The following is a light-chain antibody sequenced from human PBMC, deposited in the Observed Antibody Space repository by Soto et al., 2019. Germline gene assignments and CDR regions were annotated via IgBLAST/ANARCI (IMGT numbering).Light chain of an antibody. Sequence: QSALTQPASVSGSPGQSITISCTGTSSDVGGYNYVSWYQQHPGKAPQLMIYEVSNRPSGVSNRSSGSKSGNTASLTISGLQAEDEADYYGSSYASRSTYVFGTGTKLTVL. J-gene: IGLJ1*01. V-gene: IGLV2-14*01. CDR3: SSYASRSTYV. CDR2: EVS. CDR1: SSDVGGYNY.